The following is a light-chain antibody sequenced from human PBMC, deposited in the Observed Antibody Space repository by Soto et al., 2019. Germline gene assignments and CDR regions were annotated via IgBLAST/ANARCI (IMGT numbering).Light chain of an antibody. CDR3: QQYGSSPPWT. CDR1: QSVSRSY. CDR2: GAS. J-gene: IGKJ1*01. V-gene: IGKV3-20*01. Sequence: EIVLTQSPGTLSLSPGERATLSCRASQSVSRSYLAWYQKKPGQAPRLLIYGASSRATGIPDRFSGSGSGTDFTLTINRLEAEDFAVYYCQQYGSSPPWTFGQGTKVEIK.